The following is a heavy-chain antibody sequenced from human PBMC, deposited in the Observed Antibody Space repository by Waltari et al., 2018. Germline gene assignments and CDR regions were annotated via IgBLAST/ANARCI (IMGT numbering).Heavy chain of an antibody. J-gene: IGHJ4*02. CDR1: GFTFSSYG. CDR3: AKDWKGWLQFIFDY. CDR2: IRYDGSNK. D-gene: IGHD5-12*01. V-gene: IGHV3-30*02. Sequence: QVQLVESGGGVVQPGGSLRLSCAASGFTFSSYGMHWVRPAPGKGLEWVAFIRYDGSNKYYADSVKGRFTISRDNSKNTLYLQMNSLRAEDTAVYYCAKDWKGWLQFIFDYWGQGTLVTVSS.